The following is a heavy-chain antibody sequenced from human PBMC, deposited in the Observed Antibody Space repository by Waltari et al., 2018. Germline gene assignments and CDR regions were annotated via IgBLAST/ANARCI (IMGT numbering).Heavy chain of an antibody. CDR3: ARDQYGESFYYAMNV. J-gene: IGHJ6*02. Sequence: QAKLVEWGGGVLRTGWSLTLACAAFGLCSTNYGMPGVRRAPGKGLGEVGVIWYGGSKKCYADSVKGRFDISRDNSRNTLYLQMDRLRAEDTAVYFCARDQYGESFYYAMNVWGQGTAVTISS. CDR1: GLCSTNYG. V-gene: IGHV3-33*01. D-gene: IGHD1-26*01. CDR2: IWYGGSKK.